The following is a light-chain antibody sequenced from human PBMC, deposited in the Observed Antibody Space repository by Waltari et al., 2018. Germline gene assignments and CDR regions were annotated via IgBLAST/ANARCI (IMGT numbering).Light chain of an antibody. CDR1: NSYIAAYEY. J-gene: IGLJ2*01. CDR2: DVS. CDR3: SSYATSNTVV. V-gene: IGLV2-14*03. Sequence: QSALTQPASVSGSPGQSITISCTGTNSYIAAYEYVSWYQQPPGKAPKLILYDVSGRPSGISNRFSGSKSDNTASLTISGLQDEDEADYYCSSYATSNTVVFGGGTKVTVL.